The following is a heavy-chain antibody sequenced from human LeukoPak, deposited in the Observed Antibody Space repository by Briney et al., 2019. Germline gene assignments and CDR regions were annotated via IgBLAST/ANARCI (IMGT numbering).Heavy chain of an antibody. CDR3: AREWRYYDSSGYSRVEGFDY. J-gene: IGHJ4*02. CDR1: GGSISSYY. Sequence: PSETLSLTCTVSGGSISSYYWSWIRQPPGKGLEWIGYIYYRGSTNYNPSLKSRVTISVDTSKNQFSLKLSSVTAADTAVYYCAREWRYYDSSGYSRVEGFDYWGQGTLVTVSS. CDR2: IYYRGST. D-gene: IGHD3-22*01. V-gene: IGHV4-59*01.